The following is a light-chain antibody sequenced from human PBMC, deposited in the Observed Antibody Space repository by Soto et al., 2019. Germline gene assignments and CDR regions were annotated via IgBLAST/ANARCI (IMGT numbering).Light chain of an antibody. CDR3: QQYGNSPIT. V-gene: IGKV3-15*01. J-gene: IGKJ5*01. Sequence: EIVMTQSPATLSVSPGERATLSCRASQSVSSNLAWYQQKPGQAPRLLIYGASTRATGIPARFSGSGSGTDFTLTVSRLEPEDFALYYCQQYGNSPITFGQGTRLEI. CDR2: GAS. CDR1: QSVSSN.